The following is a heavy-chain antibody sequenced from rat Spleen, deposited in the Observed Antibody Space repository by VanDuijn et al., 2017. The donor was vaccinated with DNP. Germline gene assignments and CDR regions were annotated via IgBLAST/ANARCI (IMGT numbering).Heavy chain of an antibody. J-gene: IGHJ2*01. CDR3: ARQNYGGYRGLFFDY. CDR1: GFTFSNYD. CDR2: ISYDGSST. V-gene: IGHV5-29*01. Sequence: EVQLVESDGGLVQPGRSLKLSCAASGFTFSNYDMAWVRQAPTKGLEWVATISYDGSSTYYRDSVKGRFTISRDNAKSTLYLQMDSLRSEDTATYYCARQNYGGYRGLFFDYWGQGVMVTVSS. D-gene: IGHD1-11*01.